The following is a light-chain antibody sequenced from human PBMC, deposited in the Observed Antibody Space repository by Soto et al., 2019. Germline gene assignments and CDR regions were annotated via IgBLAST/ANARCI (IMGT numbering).Light chain of an antibody. CDR3: SSYTSSPHVV. Sequence: QSALTQPASVSGSPGQSITISCTGTSSDVGGYNYVSWYQQHPGKAPKLMIYDVSNRPSGVSNRFSGSKSGNTASLTISGIQAEDEADYYCSSYTSSPHVVFGGGTKLTVL. V-gene: IGLV2-14*01. CDR2: DVS. CDR1: SSDVGGYNY. J-gene: IGLJ2*01.